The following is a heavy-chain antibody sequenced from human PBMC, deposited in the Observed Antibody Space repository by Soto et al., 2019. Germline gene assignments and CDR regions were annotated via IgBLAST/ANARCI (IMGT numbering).Heavy chain of an antibody. CDR3: TTDSYIGMPIVRFDY. D-gene: IGHD2-15*01. J-gene: IGHJ4*01. CDR1: GFTFGNAW. V-gene: IGHV3-15*07. CDR2: IKSKIDGGTT. Sequence: GGSLRLSCVASGFTFGNAWINWVRQAPGKGLEWVGRIKSKIDGGTTDFAAPVNGRFAISRDDSKNSAYMQMNSLKIEDTAVYYCTTDSYIGMPIVRFDYWGHGTLVTVSS.